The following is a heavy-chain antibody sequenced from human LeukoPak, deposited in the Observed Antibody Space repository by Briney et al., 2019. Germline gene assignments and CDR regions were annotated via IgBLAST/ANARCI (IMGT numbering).Heavy chain of an antibody. J-gene: IGHJ6*03. D-gene: IGHD3-3*01. Sequence: ASVKVSCKASGYTFSGYYMHWVRQAPGQGLEWMSWINPNSGGTNYAQKFQGRVTMTRDTSISTAYMELSRLTSDDTAMYYCARGKGITISPYYYYMDVWGKGTTVTVSS. V-gene: IGHV1-2*02. CDR3: ARGKGITISPYYYYMDV. CDR2: INPNSGGT. CDR1: GYTFSGYY.